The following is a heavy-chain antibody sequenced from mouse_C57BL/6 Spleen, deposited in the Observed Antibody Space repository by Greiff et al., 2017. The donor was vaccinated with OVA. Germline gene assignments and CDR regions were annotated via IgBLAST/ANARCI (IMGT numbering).Heavy chain of an antibody. CDR3: ARTRNDYYAMDY. CDR2: IYLGNGYT. J-gene: IGHJ4*01. Sequence: VQLQQSGAELVRPGSSVKMSCKTSGYTFTSYGINWVKQRPGQGLEWIGYIYLGNGYTDYNEKFKGKATLTSDTSSSTAYMQLSSLTSEDSAIYCGARTRNDYYAMDYWGKGTSVTVSS. CDR1: GYTFTSYG. V-gene: IGHV1-58*01.